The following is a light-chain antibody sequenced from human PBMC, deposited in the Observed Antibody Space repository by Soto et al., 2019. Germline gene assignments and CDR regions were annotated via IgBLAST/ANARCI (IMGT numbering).Light chain of an antibody. CDR3: SSFAGSYTLYV. Sequence: QSALTQPRSVSGSPGQSVTISCTGTSSDVGGYSYVSWFQQHPGKAPKLMIYDVSKRPSGVPDRFSGSKSGNTASLTISGLQAEDEDDHYCSSFAGSYTLYVFGTGTKVTVL. CDR1: SSDVGGYSY. J-gene: IGLJ1*01. V-gene: IGLV2-11*01. CDR2: DVS.